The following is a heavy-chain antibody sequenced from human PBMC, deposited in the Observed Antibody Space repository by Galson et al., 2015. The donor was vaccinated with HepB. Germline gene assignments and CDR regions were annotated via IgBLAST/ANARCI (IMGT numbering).Heavy chain of an antibody. D-gene: IGHD2-21*02. CDR1: GFTFSSYG. CDR3: ARGNFRAYCGGDCYSVNDY. Sequence: SLRLSCAASGFTFSSYGMHWVRQAPGKGLEWVAVIWYDGSNKYYADSVKGRFTISRDNSKNTLYLQMNSLRAEDTAVCYCARGNFRAYCGGDCYSVNDYWGQGTLVTVSS. J-gene: IGHJ4*02. CDR2: IWYDGSNK. V-gene: IGHV3-33*01.